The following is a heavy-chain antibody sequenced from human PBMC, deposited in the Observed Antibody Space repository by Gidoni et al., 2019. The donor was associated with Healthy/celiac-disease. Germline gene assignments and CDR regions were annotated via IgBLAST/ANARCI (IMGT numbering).Heavy chain of an antibody. J-gene: IGHJ5*02. CDR1: GGSISSGDYY. Sequence: VQLQESGPGLVKPSQTLSLTCTVSGGSISSGDYYWSWIRQPPGTGLEWIGYIYYSGSTYYNPSLKSRVTISVDTSKNQFSLKLSSVTAADTAVYYCARVMHIVVVTAGSDYWFDPWGQGTLVTVSS. V-gene: IGHV4-30-4*08. D-gene: IGHD2-21*02. CDR3: ARVMHIVVVTAGSDYWFDP. CDR2: IYYSGST.